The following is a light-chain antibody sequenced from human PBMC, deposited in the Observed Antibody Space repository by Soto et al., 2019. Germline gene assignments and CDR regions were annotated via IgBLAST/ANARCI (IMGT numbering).Light chain of an antibody. V-gene: IGKV1-9*01. CDR1: QGISSY. CDR3: QHLNTYPRT. J-gene: IGKJ2*01. CDR2: GAS. Sequence: DIQLTQSPSFLSASVGDRVTITCRASQGISSYLAWYQQRPGKAPKLLIYGASTLQRGVSSRFSGSGSGTEFTLTISSLQSEDFATYYCQHLNTYPRTFGQGTKLEVK.